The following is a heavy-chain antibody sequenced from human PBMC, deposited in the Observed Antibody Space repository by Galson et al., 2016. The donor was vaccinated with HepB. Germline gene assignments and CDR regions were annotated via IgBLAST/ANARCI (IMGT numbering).Heavy chain of an antibody. D-gene: IGHD5-18*01. CDR3: ASALGIHDYYGMDV. V-gene: IGHV3-48*02. Sequence: SLRLSCAASRFTFSSYSMNWVRQAPGRGLEWVSYISRSSSTIYYADSVKGRFTISRDNAKNSLYLQMNSLRDEDTAVDYCASALGIHDYYGMDVWGQGTTVTVSS. CDR1: RFTFSSYS. J-gene: IGHJ6*02. CDR2: ISRSSSTI.